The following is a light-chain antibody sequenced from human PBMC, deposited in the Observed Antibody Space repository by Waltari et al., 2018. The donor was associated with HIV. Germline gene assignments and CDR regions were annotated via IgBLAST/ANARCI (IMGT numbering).Light chain of an antibody. V-gene: IGLV1-47*01. Sequence: QSVLTQPPSASGTPGQRVTISCSGSSSNIGRNYGYWYQQLPGTAPKLLIYTSKQRPAGVPGRCSGSKSGTSAALAISGVRSEEEADYYWAAWNDRLSGYVVGAGTKVTV. CDR1: SSNIGRNY. J-gene: IGLJ1*01. CDR3: AAWNDRLSGYV. CDR2: TSK.